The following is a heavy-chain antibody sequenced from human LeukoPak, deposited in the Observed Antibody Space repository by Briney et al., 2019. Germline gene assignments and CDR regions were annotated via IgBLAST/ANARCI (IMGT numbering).Heavy chain of an antibody. CDR1: GYTSTGYY. CDR3: ATDGAGDYLNH. Sequence: ASVKVSCKASGYTSTGYYMHWVRQAPGQGLEWMGGFNPEDGETFYAQKFQGRVNMTEDTSTDTAYMELSSLSYDDTAVYYCATDGAGDYLNHWGQGTLVTVSS. V-gene: IGHV1-24*01. J-gene: IGHJ4*02. CDR2: FNPEDGET. D-gene: IGHD4-17*01.